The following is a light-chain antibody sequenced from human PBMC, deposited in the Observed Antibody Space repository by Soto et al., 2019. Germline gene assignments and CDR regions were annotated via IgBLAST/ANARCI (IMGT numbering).Light chain of an antibody. CDR3: SSYTSSSPYVV. CDR2: DVS. Sequence: HSALTQPASVSGSPGQSITISCTGTSSDVGNYNYVSWYQQHPGKAPTLMIYDVSNRPSGVSNRFSGSKSGNTASLTISGLQAEDEADYYCSSYTSSSPYVVFGGGTQLTVL. J-gene: IGLJ2*01. CDR1: SSDVGNYNY. V-gene: IGLV2-14*01.